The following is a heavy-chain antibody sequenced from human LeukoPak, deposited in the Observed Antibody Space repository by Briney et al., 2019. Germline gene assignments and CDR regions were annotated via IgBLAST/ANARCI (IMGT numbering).Heavy chain of an antibody. V-gene: IGHV3-74*01. CDR2: INSDGSST. J-gene: IGHJ3*02. CDR3: ARETLSWADITPGAFDI. Sequence: QPGGSLRLSCAASGFTFSSYWMHWVRQVPGKGLEWVSRINSDGSSTSYADSVKGRFTISRDNAKNSLYLQMNSLRAEDTAVYYCARETLSWADITPGAFDIWGQGTMVTVSS. D-gene: IGHD3-9*01. CDR1: GFTFSSYW.